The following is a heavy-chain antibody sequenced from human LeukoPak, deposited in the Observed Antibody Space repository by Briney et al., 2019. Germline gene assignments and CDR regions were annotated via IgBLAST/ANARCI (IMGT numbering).Heavy chain of an antibody. CDR2: IYYSGST. V-gene: IGHV4-39*01. CDR1: GGSISSSSYY. D-gene: IGHD3-10*01. CDR3: ARPGASGDYIDY. Sequence: SETLSLTCTVSGGSISSSSYYWGWIRQPPGKGLEWIGSIYYSGSTHYNPSLKSRVTISVDTSKNQFSLKLSSVTAADTAVYYCARPGASGDYIDYWGQGTLVTVSS. J-gene: IGHJ4*02.